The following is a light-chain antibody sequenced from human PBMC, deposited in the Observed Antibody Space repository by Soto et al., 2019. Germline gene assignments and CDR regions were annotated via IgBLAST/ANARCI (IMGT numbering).Light chain of an antibody. Sequence: DIQITQSPSTLSGSVGDRVTITCRASQTISSWLAWYQQKTGKAPKLLIYKASTLTSGVPSRFRGSGSGTECTLPISRLQPGDFETYYCQHYNTYPWTFGQGTKVDI. CDR1: QTISSW. J-gene: IGKJ1*01. CDR3: QHYNTYPWT. CDR2: KAS. V-gene: IGKV1-5*03.